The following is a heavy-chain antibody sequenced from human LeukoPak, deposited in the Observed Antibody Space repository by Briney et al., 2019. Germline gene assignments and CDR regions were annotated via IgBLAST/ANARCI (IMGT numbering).Heavy chain of an antibody. V-gene: IGHV1-46*03. CDR2: INPSGGST. J-gene: IGHJ4*02. CDR1: GYTLTSYY. D-gene: IGHD3-22*01. Sequence: ASVKVSCKASGYTLTSYYMHWVRQAPGQGLEWMGIINPSGGSTSYAQEFQGRVTMTRDTSTSTVYMELSSLRSEDTAVYYCARDRAYYDSSGYYDYWGQGTLVTVSS. CDR3: ARDRAYYDSSGYYDY.